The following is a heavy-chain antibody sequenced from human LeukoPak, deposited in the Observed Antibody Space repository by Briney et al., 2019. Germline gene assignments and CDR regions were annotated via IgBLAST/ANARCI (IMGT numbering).Heavy chain of an antibody. Sequence: PGGSLRLSCTASGFTFSSYEMNWVRQAPGKGLEWVSYISSGGETIYYADSVKGRFTISRDNAKNSLYLQMNSLRAEDTAVYYCARQARSLETRIPYFHYWGQGTLVTVSS. J-gene: IGHJ4*02. D-gene: IGHD3-3*01. CDR3: ARQARSLETRIPYFHY. V-gene: IGHV3-48*03. CDR1: GFTFSSYE. CDR2: ISSGGETI.